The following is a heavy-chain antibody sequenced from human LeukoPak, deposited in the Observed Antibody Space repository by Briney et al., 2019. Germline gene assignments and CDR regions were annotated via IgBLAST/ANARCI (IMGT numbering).Heavy chain of an antibody. CDR3: AKDAPGWEVLPRNFDY. Sequence: ASVKVSCKASGYTFTSYAMNWVRQGPGQGLEWMGWINTNTGNPTYAQGFTGRFVFSLDTSVSTAYLQISSLKAEDTAVYYCAKDAPGWEVLPRNFDYWGQGTLVTVSS. CDR1: GYTFTSYA. CDR2: INTNTGNP. V-gene: IGHV7-4-1*02. D-gene: IGHD1-26*01. J-gene: IGHJ4*02.